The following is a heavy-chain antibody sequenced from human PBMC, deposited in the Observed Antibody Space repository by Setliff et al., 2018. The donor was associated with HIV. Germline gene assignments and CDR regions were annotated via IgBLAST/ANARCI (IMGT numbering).Heavy chain of an antibody. CDR2: IISILEIT. D-gene: IGHD3-22*01. CDR3: ATGRHYYDSSDYPANPFDV. J-gene: IGHJ3*01. CDR1: GGTSSTHA. V-gene: IGHV1-69*10. Sequence: GASVKVSCKASGGTSSTHAMNWVRQAPGQGLEWMGQIISILEITDYAQKFQGRLTITADGSTSTAYMELTSLRSEDTAVYYCATGRHYYDSSDYPANPFDVWGQGTLVTVSS.